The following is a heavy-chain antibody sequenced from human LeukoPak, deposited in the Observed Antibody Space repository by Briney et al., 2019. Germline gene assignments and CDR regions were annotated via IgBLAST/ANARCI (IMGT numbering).Heavy chain of an antibody. J-gene: IGHJ4*02. Sequence: ASVKVSCKASGYTFTSYAISWVRQAPGQGLEWMGWISAYNGNTNYAQKLQGRVTMTTDTSTSTAYMELRSLRSDDTAVYYCARGNGPTSYYYDSSGYYRLDYWGQGTLVTVSS. D-gene: IGHD3-22*01. V-gene: IGHV1-18*01. CDR1: GYTFTSYA. CDR2: ISAYNGNT. CDR3: ARGNGPTSYYYDSSGYYRLDY.